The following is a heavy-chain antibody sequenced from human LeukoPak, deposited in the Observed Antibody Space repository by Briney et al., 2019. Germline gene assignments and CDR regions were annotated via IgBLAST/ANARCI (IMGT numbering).Heavy chain of an antibody. V-gene: IGHV7-4-1*02. CDR2: INTNTGNP. Sequence: ASVTVSCKATGYTFTNYAMSWVRQAPGQGLEWMGWINTNTGNPTYAQGFTGRFVFSLDTSVSTTYLQISSLKAEDTAVYYCARDPNHYYDSSGYYGDYWGQGTLVTASS. D-gene: IGHD3-22*01. J-gene: IGHJ4*02. CDR3: ARDPNHYYDSSGYYGDY. CDR1: GYTFTNYA.